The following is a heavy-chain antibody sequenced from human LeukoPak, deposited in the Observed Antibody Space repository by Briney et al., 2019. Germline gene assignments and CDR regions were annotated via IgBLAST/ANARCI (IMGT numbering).Heavy chain of an antibody. Sequence: SETLSLTCAVYGGSFSDYYWSWIRQPPGKGLEWIGSIYYSGSTYYNPSLKSRVTISVDTSKNQFSLKLSSVTAADTAVYYCARGGVAFDPWGQGTLVTVSS. CDR1: GGSFSDYY. V-gene: IGHV4-34*01. CDR3: ARGGVAFDP. D-gene: IGHD2-15*01. CDR2: IYYSGST. J-gene: IGHJ5*02.